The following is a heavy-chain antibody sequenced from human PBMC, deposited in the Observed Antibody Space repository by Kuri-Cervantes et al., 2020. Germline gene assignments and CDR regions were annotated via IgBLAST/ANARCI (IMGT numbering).Heavy chain of an antibody. V-gene: IGHV4-39*07. Sequence: ESLKISCTVSGGSIGSSSYYWGWIRQPPGKGLEWIGSIYYSGSTYYNPSLKSRVTISVDTSKNQFSLKLSSVTAADTAVYYCAHSEGSGSYWGMDVWGQGTTVTVSS. CDR1: GGSIGSSSYY. D-gene: IGHD1-26*01. J-gene: IGHJ6*02. CDR3: AHSEGSGSYWGMDV. CDR2: IYYSGST.